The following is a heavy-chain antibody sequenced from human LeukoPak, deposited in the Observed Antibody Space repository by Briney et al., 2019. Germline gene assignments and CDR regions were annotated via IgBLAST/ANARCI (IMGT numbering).Heavy chain of an antibody. CDR1: GFTFSSYS. Sequence: GGSLRLSCAASGFTFSSYSMNWVRQAPGKGLEWVSSISSSSSYIYYADSVRGRFTISRDNAKNSLYLQMNSLRAEDTAVYYCARDPVPGIAAAGTHWGQGTLVTVSS. CDR2: ISSSSSYI. V-gene: IGHV3-21*01. D-gene: IGHD6-13*01. J-gene: IGHJ4*02. CDR3: ARDPVPGIAAAGTH.